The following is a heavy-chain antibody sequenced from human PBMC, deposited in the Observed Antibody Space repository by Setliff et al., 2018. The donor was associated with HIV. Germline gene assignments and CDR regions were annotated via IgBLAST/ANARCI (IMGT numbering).Heavy chain of an antibody. V-gene: IGHV4-39*01. Sequence: LSLTCTVSGGSIVSSSYYWGWIRQPPGKGLEWIGTMYYRGTTYNDPSLKSRVTLSADTSKNQFSLNLNSVTATDTAVYYCARQGLTMNRGVPAPILYYFDYWGPGILVTVSS. CDR1: GGSIVSSSYY. CDR2: MYYRGTT. CDR3: ARQGLTMNRGVPAPILYYFDY. D-gene: IGHD3-10*01. J-gene: IGHJ4*02.